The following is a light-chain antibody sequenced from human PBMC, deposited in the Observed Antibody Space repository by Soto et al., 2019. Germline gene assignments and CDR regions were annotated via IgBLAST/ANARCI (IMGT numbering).Light chain of an antibody. CDR1: QSISSAY. CDR3: KQYGRSRT. Sequence: EIVLTQSPGTLSLSPGERATLSCRARQSISSAYLAWYQQKPGQAPRLLIYGISSRATGIPDRFSGSGSGTDLTLNISRREPEDFAVYYGKQYGRSRTFGQGTKVEIK. V-gene: IGKV3-20*01. CDR2: GIS. J-gene: IGKJ1*01.